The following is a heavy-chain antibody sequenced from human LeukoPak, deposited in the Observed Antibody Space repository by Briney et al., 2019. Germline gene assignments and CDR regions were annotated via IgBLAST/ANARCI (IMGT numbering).Heavy chain of an antibody. CDR2: IYPGDSDT. CDR1: GYRFTNYW. Sequence: GESLKISFKTSGYRFTNYWIVWVRQVPGRGLEFMGSIYPGDSDTRYSPSFQGQVTISVDKSTTTAYLQWRNLKASDTAIYYCTSLGVYYSDSSALYDWGQETLVTVSS. CDR3: TSLGVYYSDSSALYD. V-gene: IGHV5-51*01. D-gene: IGHD3-22*01. J-gene: IGHJ1*01.